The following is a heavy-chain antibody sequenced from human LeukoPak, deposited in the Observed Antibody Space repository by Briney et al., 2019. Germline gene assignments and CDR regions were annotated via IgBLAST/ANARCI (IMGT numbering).Heavy chain of an antibody. CDR3: AKDGDRGYSSGYYFDY. CDR1: GFTFSSYA. CDR2: ISGSGGST. D-gene: IGHD6-19*01. J-gene: IGHJ4*02. V-gene: IGHV3-23*01. Sequence: GGSLRLSCAASGFTFSSYAMSWVRQAPGKGLEWVSAISGSGGSTYYADSVKGRFTISRDNSKNTLYLQMNSLRAEDTAVYYCAKDGDRGYSSGYYFDYWGQGTLVTVSS.